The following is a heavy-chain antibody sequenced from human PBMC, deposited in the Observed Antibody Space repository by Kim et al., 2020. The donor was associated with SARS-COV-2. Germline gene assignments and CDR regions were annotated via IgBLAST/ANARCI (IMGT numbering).Heavy chain of an antibody. D-gene: IGHD3-10*01. Sequence: FTISRDNAKNSLYLQMNSLRAEDTAVYYCARDGIPLLWFGESYYYYGMDVWGQGTTVTVSS. V-gene: IGHV3-11*06. J-gene: IGHJ6*02. CDR3: ARDGIPLLWFGESYYYYGMDV.